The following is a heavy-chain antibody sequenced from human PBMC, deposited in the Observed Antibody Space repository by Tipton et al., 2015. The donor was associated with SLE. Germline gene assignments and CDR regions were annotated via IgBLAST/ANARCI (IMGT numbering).Heavy chain of an antibody. CDR2: IYYSGNT. Sequence: TLSLTCTVSSYSISSGYYWGWIRQPPGKGLEWIGSIYHSGSIYYSGNTYYNPSLESRVTISADTFKNQFSLKVTSVTAADTAVYFCARIHPNNYGDCGPFDYWGQGILVTVSS. CDR1: SYSISSGYY. CDR3: ARIHPNNYGDCGPFDY. J-gene: IGHJ4*02. V-gene: IGHV4-38-2*02. D-gene: IGHD4-17*01.